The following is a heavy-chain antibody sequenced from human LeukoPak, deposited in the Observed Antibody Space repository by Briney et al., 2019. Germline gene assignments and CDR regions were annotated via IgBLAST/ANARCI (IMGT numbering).Heavy chain of an antibody. V-gene: IGHV4-4*07. Sequence: SETLSLTCTVSGGSISSYYWSWIRQPAGKGLEWIGRIYTSGSTNYNPSLKSRVTMSVDTSKNQFSLKLSSVTAADTAVYYCARGTAVVEGYYYYGMDVWGQGTTVTVSS. J-gene: IGHJ6*02. CDR3: ARGTAVVEGYYYYGMDV. D-gene: IGHD5-18*01. CDR2: IYTSGST. CDR1: GGSISSYY.